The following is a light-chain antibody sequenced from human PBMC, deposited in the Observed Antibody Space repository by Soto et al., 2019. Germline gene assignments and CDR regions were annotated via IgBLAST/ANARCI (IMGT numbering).Light chain of an antibody. J-gene: IGLJ2*01. CDR2: EVS. Sequence: QSALTQPPSASGSPGQSVTISCTGTSSDVGGYNYVSWYQQHPGKAPKLMIYEVSKRPSGVPDRFSGSKSGNTASLTDSGLRAEDEADYYCSSYAGSNNLVFGGGTKLTFL. CDR1: SSDVGGYNY. V-gene: IGLV2-8*01. CDR3: SSYAGSNNLV.